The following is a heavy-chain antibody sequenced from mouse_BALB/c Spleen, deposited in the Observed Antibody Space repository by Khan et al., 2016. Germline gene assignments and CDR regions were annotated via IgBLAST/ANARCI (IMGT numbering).Heavy chain of an antibody. CDR3: ARSMITTGFAY. CDR2: ISDSGST. CDR1: GYSITSDYA. D-gene: IGHD2-4*01. Sequence: EVQLQESGPGLVKPSQSLSLTCTATGYSITSDYAWNWNRQFPGNKLEWMGNISDSGSTSYNPSLKSRISITRDTSKNQSFLQLNSVTTEDTATYYCARSMITTGFAYWGQGTLVTVSS. J-gene: IGHJ3*01. V-gene: IGHV3-2*02.